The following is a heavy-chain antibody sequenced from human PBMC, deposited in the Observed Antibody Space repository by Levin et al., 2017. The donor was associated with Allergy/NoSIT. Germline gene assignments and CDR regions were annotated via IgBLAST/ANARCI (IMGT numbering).Heavy chain of an antibody. V-gene: IGHV3-23*01. CDR2: ISDIGYSI. J-gene: IGHJ3*02. Sequence: HPGGSLRLSCAASGFSFNNYAMSWVRQAPGKGLEWVSTISDIGYSIYYADSVKGRLTTSRDNSKTTLYLQMNSLRAEDTAVYYCATSTDLRTFDIWGQGTMVTVSS. D-gene: IGHD3-3*01. CDR3: ATSTDLRTFDI. CDR1: GFSFNNYA.